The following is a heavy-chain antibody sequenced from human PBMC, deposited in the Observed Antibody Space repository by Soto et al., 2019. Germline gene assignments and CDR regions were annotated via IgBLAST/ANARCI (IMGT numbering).Heavy chain of an antibody. V-gene: IGHV3-74*01. D-gene: IGHD6-19*01. Sequence: EVQLVESGGGLVQPGGSPRLSCAASGFTFSSYWMHWVRQAPGKGLVWVSRINYDGSTTSYADSVKGRFTISRDNARNTLYLQMNSLRAEDTAVYYCARAGTGWYWFDPWGQGTLVTVSS. CDR2: INYDGSTT. CDR3: ARAGTGWYWFDP. J-gene: IGHJ5*02. CDR1: GFTFSSYW.